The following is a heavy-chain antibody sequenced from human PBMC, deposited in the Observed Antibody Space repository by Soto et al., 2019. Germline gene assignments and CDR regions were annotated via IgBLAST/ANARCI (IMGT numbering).Heavy chain of an antibody. CDR3: VATYGDYLDY. J-gene: IGHJ4*02. CDR1: YW. V-gene: IGHV5-51*01. Sequence: YWIGWVRQIPGKGLEWMAIIYPDDSDSRYSPSFQGQVTISADKSISTAYLQWSSLKASDTAIYYCVATYGDYLDYWGQGTLVTVSS. D-gene: IGHD4-17*01. CDR2: IYPDDSDS.